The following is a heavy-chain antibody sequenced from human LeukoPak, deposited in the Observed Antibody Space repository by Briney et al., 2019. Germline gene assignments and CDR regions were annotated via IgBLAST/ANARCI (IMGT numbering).Heavy chain of an antibody. CDR1: GGTFSSYT. CDR2: VIPILGIA. D-gene: IGHD1-26*01. V-gene: IGHV1-69*02. Sequence: ASVKVSCKASGGTFSSYTISWVRQAPGQGLEWMGRVIPILGIANYAQKFQGRVTITADKSTSTAYMELSSLRSEDTAVYYCARALGTGPFDYWGQGTLVTVSS. J-gene: IGHJ4*02. CDR3: ARALGTGPFDY.